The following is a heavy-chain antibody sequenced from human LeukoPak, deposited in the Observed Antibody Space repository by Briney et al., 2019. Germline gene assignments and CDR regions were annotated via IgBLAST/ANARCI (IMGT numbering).Heavy chain of an antibody. CDR2: ISSSSSYT. Sequence: GGSLRLSCAASGFTFSDYYMSWIRQAPGKGLEWVSYISSSSSYTNYADSVKGRFTISRDNAKNSLYLQMNSLRAEDTAVYYCARDPLFYYGSGPGAFDIWGQGTVVTVSS. V-gene: IGHV3-11*06. CDR3: ARDPLFYYGSGPGAFDI. D-gene: IGHD3-10*01. CDR1: GFTFSDYY. J-gene: IGHJ3*02.